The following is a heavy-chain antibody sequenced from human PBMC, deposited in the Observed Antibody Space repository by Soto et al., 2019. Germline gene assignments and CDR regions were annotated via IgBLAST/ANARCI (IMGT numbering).Heavy chain of an antibody. V-gene: IGHV3-33*01. D-gene: IGHD3-22*01. J-gene: IGHJ4*02. CDR2: IWYDGSNK. CDR1: GFTFSSYG. CDR3: ARDSTNFEDYYDSSGYYYLDY. Sequence: GGSLRLSCAASGFTFSSYGMHWVRQAPGKGLEWVAVIWYDGSNKYYADSVKGRFTISRDNSKNTLYLQMNSLRAEDTAVYYCARDSTNFEDYYDSSGYYYLDYWGQGTLVTVSS.